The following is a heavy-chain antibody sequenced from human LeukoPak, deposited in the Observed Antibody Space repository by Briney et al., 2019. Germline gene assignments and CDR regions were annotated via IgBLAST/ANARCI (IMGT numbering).Heavy chain of an antibody. CDR2: MNPNSGNT. CDR1: GYTFTSYD. V-gene: IGHV1-8*03. J-gene: IGHJ4*02. D-gene: IGHD3-3*01. Sequence: ASVKVSCKASGYTFTSYDINWVRQATGQGLEWMGWMNPNSGNTGYAQKFQGRVTITRNTSISTAYMELSSLRSEDTAVYYCARGRRGDFWSGYREIWRQGTLVTVSS. CDR3: ARGRRGDFWSGYREI.